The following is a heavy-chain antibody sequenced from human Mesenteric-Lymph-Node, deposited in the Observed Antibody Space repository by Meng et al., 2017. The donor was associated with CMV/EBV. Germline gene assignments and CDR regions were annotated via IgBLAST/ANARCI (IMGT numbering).Heavy chain of an antibody. J-gene: IGHJ4*02. D-gene: IGHD1-14*01. CDR3: ARTPAFDY. Sequence: GESLKISCAASGFTFSIYSMNWVRQAPGKGLEWVSSISTGGDYKYYADSVKGRFTISRDNAKNSLYLQMNSLRAEDTAVYYCARTPAFDYWGQGTLVTVSS. CDR2: ISTGGDYK. CDR1: GFTFSIYS. V-gene: IGHV3-21*06.